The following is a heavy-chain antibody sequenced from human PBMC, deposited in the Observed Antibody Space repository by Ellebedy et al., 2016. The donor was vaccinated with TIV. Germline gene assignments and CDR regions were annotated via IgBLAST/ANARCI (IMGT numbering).Heavy chain of an antibody. V-gene: IGHV3-74*01. D-gene: IGHD1-26*01. CDR2: INGDGSST. CDR3: AREVGAIPGTDDAFDI. J-gene: IGHJ3*02. Sequence: GESLKISCAASGLAISTYWMHWVRQVPGKGLVWVSRINGDGSSTSYADSVRGRFTISRDNSKNTLYLQMNSLRAEDTAVYYCAREVGAIPGTDDAFDIWGQGTMVTVSS. CDR1: GLAISTYW.